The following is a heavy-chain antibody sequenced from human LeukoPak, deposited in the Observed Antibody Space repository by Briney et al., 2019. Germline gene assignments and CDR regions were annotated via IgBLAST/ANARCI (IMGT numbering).Heavy chain of an antibody. D-gene: IGHD6-6*01. J-gene: IGHJ4*02. CDR3: ATRRGSSSTYYFDY. V-gene: IGHV1-24*01. Sequence: ASVKVSCKVSGYTLTELSMHWVRQAPGKGLEWMGGFDPEDGETIYAQKFQGRVTMTEDTSTGTAYMELSSLRSEDTAVYYCATRRGSSSTYYFDYWGQGTLVTVSS. CDR2: FDPEDGET. CDR1: GYTLTELS.